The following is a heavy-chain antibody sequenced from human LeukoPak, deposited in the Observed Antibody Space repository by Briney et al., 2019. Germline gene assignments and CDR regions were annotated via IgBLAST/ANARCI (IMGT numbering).Heavy chain of an antibody. J-gene: IGHJ3*02. Sequence: GGSLRLSCAASGFTFSSYAMSWVRQAPGKGLEWVSAISGSGGSTYYTDSVKGRFTISRDNSKDTLYLQMDSLRAEDTAVYYCAKDSSGWYDAFDIWGQGTMVTVSS. CDR2: ISGSGGST. V-gene: IGHV3-23*01. CDR3: AKDSSGWYDAFDI. CDR1: GFTFSSYA. D-gene: IGHD6-19*01.